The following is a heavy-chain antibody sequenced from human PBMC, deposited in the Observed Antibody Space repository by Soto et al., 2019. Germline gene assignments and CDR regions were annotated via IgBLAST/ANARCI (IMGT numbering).Heavy chain of an antibody. Sequence: QVHLQESGPGLLKPSQTLSLTCDVSGDFIGSGDYYWTWIRQPPGKGLEYIGYIYKTGKTYYNPSLKSSPLISLDTSKSQFFLRLTSVTAADTAMYYCARSLSSSSGYFDPWGQGTLVTVSS. CDR1: GDFIGSGDYY. J-gene: IGHJ5*02. CDR3: ARSLSSSSGYFDP. CDR2: IYKTGKT. D-gene: IGHD6-6*01. V-gene: IGHV4-30-4*01.